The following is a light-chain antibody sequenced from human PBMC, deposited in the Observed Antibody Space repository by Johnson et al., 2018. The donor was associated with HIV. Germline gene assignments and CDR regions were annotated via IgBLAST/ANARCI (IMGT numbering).Light chain of an antibody. J-gene: IGLJ1*01. Sequence: QSVLTQPPSVSATPGQKVTISCSGTSSNIGNNYVSWYQQFTGTAPKLVIHDNNKRPSGIPDRFSGSKSGTSATLGITGLQTGDEADYYCGTWDSSLSAGGANYVFGTGTKVTVL. CDR2: DNN. CDR3: GTWDSSLSAGGANYV. V-gene: IGLV1-51*01. CDR1: SSNIGNNY.